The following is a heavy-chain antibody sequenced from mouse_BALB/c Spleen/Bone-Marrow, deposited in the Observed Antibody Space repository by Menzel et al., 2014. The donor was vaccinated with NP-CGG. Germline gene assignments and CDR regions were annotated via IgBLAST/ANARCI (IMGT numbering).Heavy chain of an antibody. J-gene: IGHJ4*01. CDR2: INPSTGYT. CDR3: ARGDYYGKGGAMDY. CDR1: GYTFTRYW. V-gene: IGHV1-7*01. Sequence: VQLQESGAELAKPGASVKMSCKASGYTFTRYWIHWVKSGPGQGLEWIGYINPSTGYTEYNQKFKDKATLTADKSSSTAYMQQSSLTSEDSAVYYCARGDYYGKGGAMDYWGQGTSVTVSS. D-gene: IGHD1-1*01.